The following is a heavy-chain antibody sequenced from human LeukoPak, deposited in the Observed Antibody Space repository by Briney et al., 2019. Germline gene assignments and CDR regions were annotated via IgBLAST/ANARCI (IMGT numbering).Heavy chain of an antibody. Sequence: GGSLRLSCAASGFTFSSYGMLWVRQAPGKGLEWVAVISYDGSNKYYADSVKGRFTISRDNSKNTLYLQMNSLRAEDTAVYYCAPDLICSGGSCSDYWGQGTLVTVSS. CDR3: APDLICSGGSCSDY. J-gene: IGHJ4*02. D-gene: IGHD2-15*01. CDR1: GFTFSSYG. V-gene: IGHV3-30*03. CDR2: ISYDGSNK.